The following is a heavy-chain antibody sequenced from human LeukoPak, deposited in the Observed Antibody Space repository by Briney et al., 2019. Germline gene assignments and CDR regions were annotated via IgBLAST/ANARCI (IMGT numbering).Heavy chain of an antibody. D-gene: IGHD2-21*02. CDR2: INPNSGGT. CDR1: GYTFNGYY. J-gene: IGHJ3*02. CDR3: ARGCGGDSSCSDAFDI. Sequence: ASVKVSCKASGYTFNGYYMHWVRQAPGQGLQWMGRINPNSGGTNYAQKFQGRVTMTRDTSISTAYMELSRLRSDDTAVYYCARGCGGDSSCSDAFDIWGQGTMVTVSS. V-gene: IGHV1-2*06.